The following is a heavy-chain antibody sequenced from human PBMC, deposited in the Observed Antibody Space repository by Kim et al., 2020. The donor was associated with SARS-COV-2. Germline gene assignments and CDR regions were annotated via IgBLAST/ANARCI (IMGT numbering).Heavy chain of an antibody. V-gene: IGHV3-23*01. CDR1: EFTFSSYA. CDR3: AKDPSCGGGTCYSNFDY. D-gene: IGHD2-15*01. J-gene: IGHJ4*02. Sequence: GGSLRLSCAASEFTFSSYAMSWVRQAPGKGLEWVSTISGSGGSTFYADSVKGRFTISRDNSKNTLYLQMNSLRAEDTAVYYCAKDPSCGGGTCYSNFDYWGQGTLVTVSS. CDR2: ISGSGGST.